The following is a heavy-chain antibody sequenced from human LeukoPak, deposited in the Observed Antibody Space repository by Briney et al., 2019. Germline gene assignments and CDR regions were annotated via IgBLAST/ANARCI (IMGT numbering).Heavy chain of an antibody. V-gene: IGHV1-69*13. CDR1: GGTFSSYA. CDR2: IIPIFGTA. Sequence: ASVKVSCKASGGTFSSYAISWVRQAPGQGLEWMGGIIPIFGTANYAQKFQGRVTITADESTSTAYMELSSLRSEDTAVYYCARVVAAAATLDYYYGMDVRGQGTTVTVSS. J-gene: IGHJ6*02. CDR3: ARVVAAAATLDYYYGMDV. D-gene: IGHD6-13*01.